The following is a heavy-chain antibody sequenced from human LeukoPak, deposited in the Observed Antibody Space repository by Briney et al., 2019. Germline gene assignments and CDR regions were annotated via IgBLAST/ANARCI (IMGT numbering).Heavy chain of an antibody. J-gene: IGHJ4*02. Sequence: GGSLRLSCAASGFTFSSYAMSWVRQAPGKGLEWVSAISSSGGSTYYVDSVKGRFAISRDNSKNTLYLQMNSLRAEDTAVYYCAKVWDTYYYDSSGSFDYWGQGTLVTVSS. CDR2: ISSSGGST. CDR1: GFTFSSYA. CDR3: AKVWDTYYYDSSGSFDY. V-gene: IGHV3-23*01. D-gene: IGHD3-22*01.